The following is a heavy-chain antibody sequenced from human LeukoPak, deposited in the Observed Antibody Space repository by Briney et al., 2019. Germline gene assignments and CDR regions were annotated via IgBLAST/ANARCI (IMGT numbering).Heavy chain of an antibody. Sequence: GGSLRLSCAASGFTVSSNYMSWVRQAPGKGLEWVSVIYSDDSTYYADSVKGRFTISRDNSKNTLYLQMNSLRAEDTAVYYCARLASGSYGPLTPFDYWGQGTLVTVSS. CDR1: GFTVSSNY. V-gene: IGHV3-53*01. CDR3: ARLASGSYGPLTPFDY. CDR2: IYSDDST. J-gene: IGHJ4*02. D-gene: IGHD1-26*01.